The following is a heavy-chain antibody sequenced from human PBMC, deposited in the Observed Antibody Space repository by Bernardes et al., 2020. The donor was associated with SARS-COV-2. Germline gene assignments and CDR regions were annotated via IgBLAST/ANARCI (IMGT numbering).Heavy chain of an antibody. V-gene: IGHV4-34*01. Sequence: SETLSLTCAVYGGSFSGYYWSWIRQPPGKGLEWIGEINHSGSTNYNPSLKSRVTISVDTSKNQFSLKLSSVTAADTAVYYCARVPRPSRFGDHIRPRQYNWFDPWGQGTLVTVSS. J-gene: IGHJ5*02. CDR3: ARVPRPSRFGDHIRPRQYNWFDP. D-gene: IGHD3-10*01. CDR2: INHSGST. CDR1: GGSFSGYY.